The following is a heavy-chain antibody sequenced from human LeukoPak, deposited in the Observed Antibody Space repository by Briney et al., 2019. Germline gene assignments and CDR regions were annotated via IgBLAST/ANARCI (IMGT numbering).Heavy chain of an antibody. J-gene: IGHJ3*02. CDR1: GFTFSSYA. CDR3: AKSLLTTASGTGRAFDI. CDR2: ITGSGEYT. Sequence: GGSLRLSCAASGFTFSSYAMSWVRQAPGKGLEWVSAITGSGEYTYYADSVKGRFTISRDNSQNMLYLQMNSLRAEDTAIYYCAKSLLTTASGTGRAFDIWGQGTMVTVSS. V-gene: IGHV3-23*01. D-gene: IGHD1-26*01.